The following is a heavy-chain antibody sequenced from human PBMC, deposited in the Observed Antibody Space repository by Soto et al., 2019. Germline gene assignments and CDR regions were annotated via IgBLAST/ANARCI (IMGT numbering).Heavy chain of an antibody. Sequence: GGSLRLSCVASGFSFSTCAMHWVRQAPGKGLEWVALISDDGTNKNFAGSVKGRFTVSRDNSQRTLYLQMDSLRPDDTAVYYCATDSAARYLFDHWGQGTLVTVSS. CDR1: GFSFSTCA. V-gene: IGHV3-30-3*01. CDR3: ATDSAARYLFDH. J-gene: IGHJ4*02. CDR2: ISDDGTNK. D-gene: IGHD6-6*01.